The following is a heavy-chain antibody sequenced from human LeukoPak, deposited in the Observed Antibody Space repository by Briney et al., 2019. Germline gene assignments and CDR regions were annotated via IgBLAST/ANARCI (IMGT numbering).Heavy chain of an antibody. V-gene: IGHV4-59*13. Sequence: AETLSLTCTVAGGSISSYYWSWIRQPPGKGLEWIGHIYYSGSTNYNPSRKGRVTISVDTSKNQFSLKLSSVTAAATAVYYCAREVYRSSWYVMDVWGQGTPVTVSS. J-gene: IGHJ6*02. D-gene: IGHD6-13*01. CDR2: IYYSGST. CDR1: GGSISSYY. CDR3: AREVYRSSWYVMDV.